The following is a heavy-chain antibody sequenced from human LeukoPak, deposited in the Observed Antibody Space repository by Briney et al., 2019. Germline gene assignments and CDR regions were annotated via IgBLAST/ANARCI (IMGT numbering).Heavy chain of an antibody. CDR1: GGSISNYY. CDR3: ARGGRWYVVLWYFDL. D-gene: IGHD4-23*01. J-gene: IGHJ2*01. Sequence: SETLSLTCTVSGGSISNYYLSWIRQPPGKGLEWIGEINHSGSTNYNPSLKSRVTISVDTSKNQFSLKLSSVTAADTAVYYCARGGRWYVVLWYFDLWGRGTLVTVSS. V-gene: IGHV4-34*01. CDR2: INHSGST.